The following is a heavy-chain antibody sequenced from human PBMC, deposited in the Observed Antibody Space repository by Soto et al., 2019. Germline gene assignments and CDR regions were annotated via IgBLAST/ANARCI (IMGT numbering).Heavy chain of an antibody. CDR3: ASHPLWFGERHDYYGTDV. D-gene: IGHD3-10*01. CDR1: GYSFTSYW. Sequence: PGESLKISCKGSGYSFTSYWIGWVRQMPGKGLEWMGIIYPGDSDTRYSPSFQGQVTISADKSISTAYLQWSSLKASDTAMYYCASHPLWFGERHDYYGTDVWGQGTTVTVSS. CDR2: IYPGDSDT. V-gene: IGHV5-51*01. J-gene: IGHJ6*02.